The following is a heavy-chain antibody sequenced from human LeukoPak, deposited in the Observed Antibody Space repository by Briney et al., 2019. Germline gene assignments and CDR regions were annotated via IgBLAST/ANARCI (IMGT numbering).Heavy chain of an antibody. CDR3: GRDMVRGVDY. D-gene: IGHD3-10*01. Sequence: ASVRVSYEDSGYTFTIYGFNWVGQAPGQGAEWVGWISAYNGDTNYAQKFQGRVTMTTDTSTSTAYMELRSLRSDDTAVYYCGRDMVRGVDYWGQGTLVTVSS. CDR2: ISAYNGDT. CDR1: GYTFTIYG. J-gene: IGHJ4*02. V-gene: IGHV1-18*04.